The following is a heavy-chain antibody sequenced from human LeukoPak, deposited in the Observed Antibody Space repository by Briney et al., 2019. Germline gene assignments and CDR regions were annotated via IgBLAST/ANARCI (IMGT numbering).Heavy chain of an antibody. J-gene: IGHJ4*02. D-gene: IGHD3-22*01. CDR3: AKEAFVYSGYYPLDY. CDR1: GFTFSSYA. CDR2: IRYDGSNK. V-gene: IGHV3-30*02. Sequence: GGSLRLSCAASGFTFSSYAMHWVRQAPGKGLEWLTFIRYDGSNKYYADSLKGRFTISRDNSKNTLYLQMNSLRTEDTAVYYCAKEAFVYSGYYPLDYWGQGTLVTVSS.